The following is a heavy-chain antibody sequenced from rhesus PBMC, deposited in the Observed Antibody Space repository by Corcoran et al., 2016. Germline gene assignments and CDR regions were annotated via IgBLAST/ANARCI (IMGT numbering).Heavy chain of an antibody. D-gene: IGHD4-23*01. CDR3: ARSRGVTLFDY. J-gene: IGHJ4*01. Sequence: QVQLQESGPGLVKPSETLSLTCAVSGGSISDDYYWSWIRQPPGKGLEWIGYIYGSGGGTNYNPSLKNRVTISIDTSTNQFSLKLSSVTAADTAVYYCARSRGVTLFDYWGQGVLVTVSS. CDR2: IYGSGGGT. V-gene: IGHV4-106*01. CDR1: GGSISDDYY.